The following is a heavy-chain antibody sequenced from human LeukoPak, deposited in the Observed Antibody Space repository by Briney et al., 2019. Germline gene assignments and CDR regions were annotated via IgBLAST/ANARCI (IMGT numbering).Heavy chain of an antibody. CDR3: ARPLVAGAKRDY. V-gene: IGHV3-33*05. Sequence: GGSLRLSCAASGFTFSSYGMHWVRQAPGKGLEWVAVISYDGSNKYYADSVKGRFTISRDNAKNSLYLQMNSLRAEDTAVYYCARPLVAGAKRDYWGQGTLVTVSS. CDR1: GFTFSSYG. J-gene: IGHJ4*02. CDR2: ISYDGSNK. D-gene: IGHD6-19*01.